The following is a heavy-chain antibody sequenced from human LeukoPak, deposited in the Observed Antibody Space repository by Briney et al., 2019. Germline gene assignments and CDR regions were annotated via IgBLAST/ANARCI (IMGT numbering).Heavy chain of an antibody. CDR3: AKDLTFMGPSDY. CDR2: IRYDGSNK. Sequence: GGSLRLSCGASGFTFSSYGMHWVRQAPGKGLEWVAFIRYDGSNKYYADSVKGRFTISRDNSKNTLYLQMNSLRAEDTAVYYCAKDLTFMGPSDYWGQGTLVTVSS. J-gene: IGHJ4*02. D-gene: IGHD3-10*01. CDR1: GFTFSSYG. V-gene: IGHV3-30*02.